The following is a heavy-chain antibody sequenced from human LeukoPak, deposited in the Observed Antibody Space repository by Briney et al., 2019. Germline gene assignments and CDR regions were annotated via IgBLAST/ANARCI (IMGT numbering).Heavy chain of an antibody. CDR2: ISYDGSNK. CDR3: ARDTAVERWLQSHYYYGMGV. J-gene: IGHJ6*02. D-gene: IGHD5-24*01. V-gene: IGHV3-30-3*01. Sequence: PGGSLRLSCAASGFTFSSYAMHRVRQAPGKGLEWVAVISYDGSNKYYADSVKGRFTISRDNSKNTLYLQMNSLRAEDTAVYYCARDTAVERWLQSHYYYGMGVWGQGTTVTVSS. CDR1: GFTFSSYA.